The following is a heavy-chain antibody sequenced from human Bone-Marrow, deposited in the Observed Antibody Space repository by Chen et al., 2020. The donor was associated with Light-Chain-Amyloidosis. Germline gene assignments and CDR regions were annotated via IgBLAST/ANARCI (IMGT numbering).Heavy chain of an antibody. Sequence: QVQLVQSAAEVKKPGASVKVSCKASGYTFTGYYLYWVRQAPGQGLEWMGWINPNTGGTKYAQKFQGRVTMTRDTSISTAYMELRGLRSADTAVYYCARVMHQRYYYSGMDVWGQGTTVSVSS. V-gene: IGHV1-2*02. J-gene: IGHJ6*02. CDR2: INPNTGGT. CDR3: ARVMHQRYYYSGMDV. CDR1: GYTFTGYY.